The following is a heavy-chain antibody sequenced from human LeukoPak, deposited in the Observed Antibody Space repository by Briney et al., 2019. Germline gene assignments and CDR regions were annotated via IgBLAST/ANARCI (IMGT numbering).Heavy chain of an antibody. D-gene: IGHD6-19*01. V-gene: IGHV4-39*01. Sequence: SSETLSLTCTVSGGSISSGTYYWGWIRQPPGKGLEWFGSIYYSGSTYYNPSLKSRVTISVDTSKNQFSLKLSSVTAADTAVYYCARHVLCSGAVTGTVWFDPWGQGTLVTVSS. CDR1: GGSISSGTYY. CDR3: ARHVLCSGAVTGTVWFDP. J-gene: IGHJ5*02. CDR2: IYYSGST.